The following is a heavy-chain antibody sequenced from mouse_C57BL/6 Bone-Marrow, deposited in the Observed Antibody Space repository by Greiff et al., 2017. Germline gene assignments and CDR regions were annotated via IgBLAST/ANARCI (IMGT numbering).Heavy chain of an antibody. J-gene: IGHJ4*01. CDR3: ARWRLYDAMDY. CDR1: GYTFTSDW. CDR2: ILPGSGST. Sequence: VQLQQSGPELVRPGASVKLSCKAPGYTFTSDWMQWVRQRPGQGLEWIGEILPGSGSTDYNEKFKGKATITVDTSSSTGYMQLSSLTSEDTAIYFCARWRLYDAMDYWGQGTSVTVSS. V-gene: IGHV1-56*01.